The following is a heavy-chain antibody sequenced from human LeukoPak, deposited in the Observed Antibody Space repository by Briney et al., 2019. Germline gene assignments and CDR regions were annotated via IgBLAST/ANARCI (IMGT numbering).Heavy chain of an antibody. CDR3: AKDSSALVVPAASPLGYYYGMDV. Sequence: GGSLRLSCAASGFTFDDYAMHWVRQAPGKGLEWVSGISWNSGSIGYADSVKGPFTISRDNAKNSLYLQMNSLRAEDTALYYCAKDSSALVVPAASPLGYYYGMDVWGQGTTVTVSS. V-gene: IGHV3-9*01. CDR1: GFTFDDYA. CDR2: ISWNSGSI. D-gene: IGHD2-2*01. J-gene: IGHJ6*02.